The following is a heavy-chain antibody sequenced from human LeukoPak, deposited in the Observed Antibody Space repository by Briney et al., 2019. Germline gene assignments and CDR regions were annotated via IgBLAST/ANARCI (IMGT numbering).Heavy chain of an antibody. CDR2: ISSSGSTI. CDR1: GFTFSSYE. D-gene: IGHD3-10*01. CDR3: AKDLGGSGSYSGYFDY. Sequence: PGGSLRLSCAASGFTFSSYEMNWVRQAPGKGLEWVSYISSSGSTIYYADSVKGRFTISRDNAKNSLYLQMNSLRAEDTAVYYCAKDLGGSGSYSGYFDYWGQGTLVTVSS. J-gene: IGHJ4*02. V-gene: IGHV3-48*03.